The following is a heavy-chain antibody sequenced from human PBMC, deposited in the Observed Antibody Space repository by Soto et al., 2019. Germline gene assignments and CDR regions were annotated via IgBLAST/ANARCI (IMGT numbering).Heavy chain of an antibody. J-gene: IGHJ6*02. Sequence: QVQLVQSAAEVKKPGASVKVSCNASGYTFIRYGIAGVRQAPGQGLEWMVWISGYNDYTVFTQKRQGIVTMTKDTASNTVYMELRRLGSDDTDVYYCASGGYYDNVWRKLGDYGLNVCGQGTTVTVS. CDR1: GYTFIRYG. D-gene: IGHD3-16*01. V-gene: IGHV1-18*01. CDR3: ASGGYYDNVWRKLGDYGLNV. CDR2: ISGYNDYT.